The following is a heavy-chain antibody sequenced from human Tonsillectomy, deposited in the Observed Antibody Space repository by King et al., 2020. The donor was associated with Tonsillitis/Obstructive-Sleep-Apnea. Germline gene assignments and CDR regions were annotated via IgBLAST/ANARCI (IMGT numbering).Heavy chain of an antibody. J-gene: IGHJ4*02. D-gene: IGHD2-8*02. CDR3: VRNSNAGFLYWWDY. CDR1: SGSFSGDY. Sequence: VQLQQWGAGLLKPSETLSLTCAVYSGSFSGDYWSWIRQPPGKGLEWIGEIVQSGRSNYNPSLKSRVTVSVDTSKKQLSLKLKSVTAADTAVYYCVRNSNAGFLYWWDYWGQGTLVTVSS. V-gene: IGHV4-34*12. CDR2: IVQSGRS.